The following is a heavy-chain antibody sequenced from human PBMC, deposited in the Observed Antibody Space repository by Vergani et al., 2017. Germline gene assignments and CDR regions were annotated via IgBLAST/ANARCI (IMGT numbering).Heavy chain of an antibody. CDR1: GFTFSSYA. J-gene: IGHJ4*02. Sequence: QVQLVESGGGVVQPGRSLRLSCAASGFTFSSYAMHWVRQAPGKGLEWVAVISYDGSNKYYADSVKGRFTISRDNSKNTLYLQMNSLRAEDTAVYYCAAGYCSGGSCSGRGDYWGQGTLVTVSS. D-gene: IGHD2-15*01. CDR3: AAGYCSGGSCSGRGDY. CDR2: ISYDGSNK. V-gene: IGHV3-30-3*01.